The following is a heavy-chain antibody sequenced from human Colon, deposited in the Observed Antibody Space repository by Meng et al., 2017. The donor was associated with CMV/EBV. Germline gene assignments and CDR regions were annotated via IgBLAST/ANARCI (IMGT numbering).Heavy chain of an antibody. CDR3: TRDSPSVTTNNYFGLDV. Sequence: GESLKISCAGSGFTFADYAMTWVRQAPGKGLEWVGFIRRKPYGETPYYAASVKGRFTISRDDSKGLAYLQMNSLTSEDTAVYSCTRDSPSVTTNNYFGLDVWGLGTSVTVSS. CDR1: GFTFADYA. J-gene: IGHJ6*02. V-gene: IGHV3-49*04. CDR2: IRRKPYGETP. D-gene: IGHD4-17*01.